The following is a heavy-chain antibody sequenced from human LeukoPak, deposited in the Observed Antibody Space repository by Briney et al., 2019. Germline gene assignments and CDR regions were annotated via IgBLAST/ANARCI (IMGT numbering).Heavy chain of an antibody. CDR3: AREPSDYYGMDV. D-gene: IGHD2-2*01. Sequence: QTGGSLRLSCAASGFTFSSYWMHWVRQVPGKGLVWVSRINSDGSSTSYADSVKGRFTISRDNAKNTLYVQMNSLRAEDTAVYYCAREPSDYYGMDVWGQGTTVTVSS. V-gene: IGHV3-74*01. CDR1: GFTFSSYW. CDR2: INSDGSST. J-gene: IGHJ6*02.